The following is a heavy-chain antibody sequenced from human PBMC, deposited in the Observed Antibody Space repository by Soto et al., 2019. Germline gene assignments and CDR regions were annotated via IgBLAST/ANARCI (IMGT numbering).Heavy chain of an antibody. J-gene: IGHJ6*02. CDR3: AREQRITMVRGLFKPNYYYGMDV. V-gene: IGHV3-48*01. CDR1: GFTFSSYS. CDR2: ISSSSSTI. D-gene: IGHD3-10*01. Sequence: PGGSLRLSCAASGFTFSSYSMNWVRQAPGKGLEWVSYISSSSSTIYYADSVKGRFTISRDNAKNSLYLQMNSLRAEDTAVYYCAREQRITMVRGLFKPNYYYGMDVWGQGTTVTVSS.